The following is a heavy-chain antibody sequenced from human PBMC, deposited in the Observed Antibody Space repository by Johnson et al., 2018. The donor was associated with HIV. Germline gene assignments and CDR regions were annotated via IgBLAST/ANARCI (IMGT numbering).Heavy chain of an antibody. CDR3: TRDRWGLKDAFDI. Sequence: MLLVESGGGLVQPGRSLRLSCAASGFTFDDYAMHWVRQAPGKGLEWVSAISGSGGSTYYADSVKGRFTISRDNSKNTLYLQMNSLRAEDTAVYYCTRDRWGLKDAFDIWGQGTMVTVSS. D-gene: IGHD3-16*01. CDR2: ISGSGGST. V-gene: IGHV3-23*04. CDR1: GFTFDDYA. J-gene: IGHJ3*02.